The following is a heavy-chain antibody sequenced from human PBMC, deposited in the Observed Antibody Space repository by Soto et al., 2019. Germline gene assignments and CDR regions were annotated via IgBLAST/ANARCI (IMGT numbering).Heavy chain of an antibody. D-gene: IGHD2-8*01. V-gene: IGHV4-59*01. CDR2: ISYSGNT. CDR3: ASAPMVLSQSYVES. J-gene: IGHJ4*02. Sequence: PSETLSLSCPVSGGSISDFYWSWIRQPPGKVREWIGYISYSGNTNYNPSLKSRVSISVDTSKNQLSLNLTSVTAADTAVYYCASAPMVLSQSYVESRGQGTPVTDS. CDR1: GGSISDFY.